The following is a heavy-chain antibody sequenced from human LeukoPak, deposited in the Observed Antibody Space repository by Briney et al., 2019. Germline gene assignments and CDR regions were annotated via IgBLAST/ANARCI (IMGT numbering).Heavy chain of an antibody. V-gene: IGHV4-38-2*02. J-gene: IGHJ3*02. CDR2: IYHSGST. D-gene: IGHD1-26*01. Sequence: SETLSLTCTVSGYSISSGYYWGWIRQPPGKGLEWIGSIYHSGSTYYNPSLKSRVTISVDTSKNQFSLKLSSVTAADTAVYYCARGRGSYSDTGRGFDAFDIWGQGTMVTVSS. CDR3: ARGRGSYSDTGRGFDAFDI. CDR1: GYSISSGYY.